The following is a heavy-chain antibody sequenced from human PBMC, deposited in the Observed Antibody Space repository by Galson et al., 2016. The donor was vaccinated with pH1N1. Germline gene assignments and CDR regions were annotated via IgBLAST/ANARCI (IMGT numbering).Heavy chain of an antibody. CDR3: AKEEDQGYYMDV. CDR2: IWYDGSNK. V-gene: IGHV3-33*06. J-gene: IGHJ6*03. Sequence: SLRLSCAASGFTFSSYGMHWVRQAPGKGLEWVAVIWYDGSNKYYADSVKGRFTISRDNSKNTVYLQMNSLRAEDTAVYYCAKEEDQGYYMDVWGKGTTVTVSS. D-gene: IGHD2-2*01. CDR1: GFTFSSYG.